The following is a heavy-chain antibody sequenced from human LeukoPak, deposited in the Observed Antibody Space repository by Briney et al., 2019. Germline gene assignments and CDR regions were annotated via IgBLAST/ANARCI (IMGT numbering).Heavy chain of an antibody. D-gene: IGHD3-3*01. V-gene: IGHV1-2*02. J-gene: IGHJ4*02. CDR2: INPNSGGT. CDR3: ARGEITIFGVVPPPDY. CDR1: GYTFTGYY. Sequence: GASVKVSCKASGYTFTGYYMRWVRQAPGQGLEWMGWINPNSGGTNYAQKFQGRVTMTRDTSISTAYMELSRLRSDDTAVYYCARGEITIFGVVPPPDYWGQGTLVTVSS.